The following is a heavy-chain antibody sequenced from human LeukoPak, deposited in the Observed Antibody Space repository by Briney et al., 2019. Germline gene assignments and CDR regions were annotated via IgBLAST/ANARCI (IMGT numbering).Heavy chain of an antibody. CDR1: GYTFTSYG. V-gene: IGHV1-18*01. D-gene: IGHD5-18*01. Sequence: ASVKVSCKASGYTFTSYGISWVRQAPGQGLEWMGWISAYNGNTNYAQKLQGRVTMTTDTSTSTAYMELRSLRSDDTAVYYCASGYSYGRNYYGMDVWGQGPTVTVSS. CDR3: ASGYSYGRNYYGMDV. CDR2: ISAYNGNT. J-gene: IGHJ6*02.